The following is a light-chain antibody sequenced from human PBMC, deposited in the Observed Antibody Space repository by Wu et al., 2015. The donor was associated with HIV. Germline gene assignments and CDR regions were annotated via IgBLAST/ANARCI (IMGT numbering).Light chain of an antibody. CDR2: KAS. J-gene: IGKJ4*01. Sequence: DIQMTQSPSTLSASVGDRVTITCRASQSISSWLAWYQQKPGTAPNLLIYKASSLETGVPSRFSGSGSGTEFTLTISSLQPDDFATYYCQQSYTYSLTFGGGTKVEIK. CDR1: QSISSW. CDR3: QQSYTYSLT. V-gene: IGKV1-5*03.